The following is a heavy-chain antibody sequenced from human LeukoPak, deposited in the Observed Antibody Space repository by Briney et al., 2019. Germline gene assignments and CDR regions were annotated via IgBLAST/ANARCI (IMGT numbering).Heavy chain of an antibody. J-gene: IGHJ4*02. CDR1: GYTFTSYY. CDR2: INPSGGST. Sequence: ASVKVSCKASGYTFTSYYMHWVRQAPGQGLEWMGIINPSGGSTSYAQKFQGRVTMTRDTSTSTVYMELSSLRSEDTAVYYCARVGSEMATNPLLDYWGQGTLVTVPS. D-gene: IGHD5-24*01. V-gene: IGHV1-46*01. CDR3: ARVGSEMATNPLLDY.